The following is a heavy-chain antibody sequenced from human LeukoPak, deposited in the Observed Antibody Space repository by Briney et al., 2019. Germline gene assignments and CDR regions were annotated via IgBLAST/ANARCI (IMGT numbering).Heavy chain of an antibody. CDR1: GGSISSSSYY. V-gene: IGHV4-39*07. D-gene: IGHD3-22*01. CDR2: IDYSGGT. CDR3: ARVGDTSGYFYYFDN. Sequence: PSETLSLTCTVSGGSISSSSYYWGWIRQPPGKGLEWIGSIDYSGGTYFSPSLRSRVTLSVDTSKNQFSLNLISVTAADTAVYYCARVGDTSGYFYYFDNWGQGTLVTVSS. J-gene: IGHJ4*02.